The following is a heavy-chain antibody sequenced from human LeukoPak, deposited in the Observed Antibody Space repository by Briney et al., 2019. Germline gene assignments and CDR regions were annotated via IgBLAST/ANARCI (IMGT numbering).Heavy chain of an antibody. D-gene: IGHD6-13*01. CDR2: INAGNGNT. J-gene: IGHJ4*02. CDR3: ARDRQQQLAGAFDY. CDR1: GYTFTSYA. Sequence: GASVKVSCKASGYTFTSYAMHWVRQAPGQRLEWMGWINAGNGNTKYSQKFQGRVTITRDTSASTAYMELSSLRSEDTAVYYCARDRQQQLAGAFDYWGQGTLVTVSS. V-gene: IGHV1-3*01.